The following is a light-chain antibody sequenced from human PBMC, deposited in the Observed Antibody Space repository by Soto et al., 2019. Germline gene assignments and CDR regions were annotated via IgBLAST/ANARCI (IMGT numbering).Light chain of an antibody. CDR1: SSNIGAGFA. Sequence: QAVVTQPPSVSGAPGQRLTISCAGTSSNIGAGFAVHWYQQLPGTAPKLLIYANDDRPSGVPDRFSGSTSGTSASLAITGLQAEDAADYYCQSYDTSLLAYVFGGGTQLTVL. J-gene: IGLJ2*01. CDR3: QSYDTSLLAYV. CDR2: AND. V-gene: IGLV1-40*01.